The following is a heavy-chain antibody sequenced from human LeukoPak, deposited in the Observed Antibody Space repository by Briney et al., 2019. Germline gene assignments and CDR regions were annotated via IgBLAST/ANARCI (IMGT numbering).Heavy chain of an antibody. V-gene: IGHV7-4-1*02. Sequence: ASVKVSCKASGYTFTTYAINWVRQAPGQGLEWMGWINTNTGNPTYAQGFTGRFVFSLDTSVSTAYLQISSLKAEDTAVYYCARDRRYYGSGSYQEYFQHWGQGTLVTVSS. CDR1: GYTFTTYA. D-gene: IGHD3-10*01. J-gene: IGHJ1*01. CDR2: INTNTGNP. CDR3: ARDRRYYGSGSYQEYFQH.